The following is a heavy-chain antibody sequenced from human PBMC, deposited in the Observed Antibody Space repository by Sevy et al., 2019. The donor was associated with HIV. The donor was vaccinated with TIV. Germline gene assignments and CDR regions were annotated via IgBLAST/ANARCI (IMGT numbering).Heavy chain of an antibody. CDR3: VKEGGGEGGDH. Sequence: HGGSLRLSCAASGFSYSSYGMHWVRQAPGKGLEWVAYIQYDGSNKDYADSVKGRFTISRDNSKNTLDLQMNSLRVEDTAVYYCVKEGGGEGGDHWGQGTLATVSS. CDR2: IQYDGSNK. J-gene: IGHJ4*02. CDR1: GFSYSSYG. V-gene: IGHV3-30*02. D-gene: IGHD2-21*01.